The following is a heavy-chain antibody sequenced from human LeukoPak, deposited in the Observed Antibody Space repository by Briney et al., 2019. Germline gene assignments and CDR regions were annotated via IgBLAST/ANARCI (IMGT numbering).Heavy chain of an antibody. CDR3: AKPQSSLSHFYDS. CDR1: GYSISSGYY. V-gene: IGHV4-38-2*01. CDR2: IYHSGTT. J-gene: IGHJ4*02. Sequence: NSSETLSLTCAVSGYSISSGYYWGWIRQPPGKGLEWIGSIYHSGTTYYNPSLTSRVTISVDTSKNHFSLKVNSVTAADTAVYYCAKPQSSLSHFYDSWGQGTLITVSS. D-gene: IGHD6-6*01.